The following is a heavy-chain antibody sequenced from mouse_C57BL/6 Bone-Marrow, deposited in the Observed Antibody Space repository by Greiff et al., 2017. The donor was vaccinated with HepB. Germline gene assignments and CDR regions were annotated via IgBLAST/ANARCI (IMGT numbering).Heavy chain of an antibody. CDR1: GFSFNTYA. V-gene: IGHV10-1*01. Sequence: EVQGVESGGGLVQPKGSLKLSCAASGFSFNTYAMNWVRQAPGKGLEWVARIRSKSNNYATYYADSVKDRFTISRDDSESMLYLQMNNLKTEDTAMYYCVRKIYDGYYRYAMDYWGQGTSVTVSS. CDR3: VRKIYDGYYRYAMDY. J-gene: IGHJ4*01. CDR2: IRSKSNNYAT. D-gene: IGHD2-3*01.